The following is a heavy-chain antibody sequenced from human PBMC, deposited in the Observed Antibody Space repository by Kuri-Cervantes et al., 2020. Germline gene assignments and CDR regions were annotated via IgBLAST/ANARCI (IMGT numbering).Heavy chain of an antibody. CDR2: INHSGST. Sequence: GSLRLSCAVYGGSFSGYYWSWIRQPPGKGLEWIGEINHSGSTNYNPSLKSRVTVSIDTSKNHFSLRLSSVTASDTAVYYCARQEYSGYGSYWGQGTLVTVSS. CDR3: ARQEYSGYGSY. J-gene: IGHJ4*02. D-gene: IGHD5-12*01. CDR1: GGSFSGYY. V-gene: IGHV4-34*01.